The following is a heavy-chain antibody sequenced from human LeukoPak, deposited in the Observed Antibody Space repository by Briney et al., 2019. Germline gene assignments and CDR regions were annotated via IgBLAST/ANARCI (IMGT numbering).Heavy chain of an antibody. V-gene: IGHV1-18*01. D-gene: IGHD3-10*01. Sequence: ASVKVSCKASGYTFTSYGISWVRQAPGQGLEWMGWISAYNGNTNYAQKLQGRVTMTTDTSTSTAYMEPRSLRSDDTAVYYCARDRPYYYGSGSYPVSLLRTRRTPLADYWGQGTLVTVSS. CDR2: ISAYNGNT. J-gene: IGHJ4*02. CDR3: ARDRPYYYGSGSYPVSLLRTRRTPLADY. CDR1: GYTFTSYG.